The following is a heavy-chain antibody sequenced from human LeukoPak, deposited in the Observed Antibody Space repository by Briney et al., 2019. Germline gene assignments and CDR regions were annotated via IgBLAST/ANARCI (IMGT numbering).Heavy chain of an antibody. J-gene: IGHJ3*02. D-gene: IGHD3-10*01. Sequence: GGSLRLSCAASGFTFSSYWMSWVRQAPGKGLEWVANIKQDGSEKYYVDSVKGRFTISRDNAKNSLYLQMNSLRAEDTAVYYCWGWWFGEFGDDAFDIWGQGAMVTVSS. CDR2: IKQDGSEK. CDR3: WGWWFGEFGDDAFDI. CDR1: GFTFSSYW. V-gene: IGHV3-7*01.